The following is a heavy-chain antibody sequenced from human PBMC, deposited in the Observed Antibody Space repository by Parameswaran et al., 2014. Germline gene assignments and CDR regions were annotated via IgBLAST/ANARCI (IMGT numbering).Heavy chain of an antibody. D-gene: IGHD5-18*01. Sequence: WIRQPPGKGLEWMGIIYPGDSDTRYSPSFQGQVTISADKSISTAYLQWSSLKASDTAMYYCARHVDTAMVTGYYGMDVWGQGTTVTVSS. V-gene: IGHV5-51*01. J-gene: IGHJ6*02. CDR3: ARHVDTAMVTGYYGMDV. CDR2: IYPGDSDT.